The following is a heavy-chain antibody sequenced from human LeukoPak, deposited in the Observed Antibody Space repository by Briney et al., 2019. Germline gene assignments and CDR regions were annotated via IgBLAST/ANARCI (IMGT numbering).Heavy chain of an antibody. CDR2: IRSKAYGGTT. J-gene: IGHJ4*02. V-gene: IGHV3-49*03. CDR1: GFTFGDYA. Sequence: GGSLRLSCTASGFTFGDYAMSWFRQAPGKGLEWVGFIRSKAYGGTTENAASVKGRFTISRDDSKSIAYLQMNSLKTEDTAVYYCAKGVSMIVVVINSWGQGTLVTVSS. D-gene: IGHD3-22*01. CDR3: AKGVSMIVVVINS.